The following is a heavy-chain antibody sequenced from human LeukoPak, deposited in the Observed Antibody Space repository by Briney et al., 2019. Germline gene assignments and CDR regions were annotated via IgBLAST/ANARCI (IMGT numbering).Heavy chain of an antibody. J-gene: IGHJ4*02. CDR3: ARALLWFGEPSHIDY. Sequence: GASVKVSCKASGYTFTSYGISWVRQAPGQGLEWMGWITAYNDSTNYAQKLQGRVTMTTDTSTSTAYMELRSLRSDGTAVYYCARALLWFGEPSHIDYWGQGTLVTASS. D-gene: IGHD3-10*01. CDR2: ITAYNDST. CDR1: GYTFTSYG. V-gene: IGHV1-18*01.